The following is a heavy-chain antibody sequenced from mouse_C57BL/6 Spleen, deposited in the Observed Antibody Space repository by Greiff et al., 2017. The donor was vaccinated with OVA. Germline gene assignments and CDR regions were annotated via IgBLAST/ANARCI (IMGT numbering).Heavy chain of an antibody. CDR3: ARDLYGSSYGYFDY. Sequence: EVKLVESGPELVKPGASVKISCKASGYSFTDYNMNWVKQSNGKSLEWIGVINPNYGTTSYNQKFKGKATLTVDQSSSTAYMQLNSLTSEDSAVYYCARDLYGSSYGYFDYWGQGTTLTVSS. CDR1: GYSFTDYN. V-gene: IGHV1-39*01. D-gene: IGHD1-1*01. J-gene: IGHJ2*01. CDR2: INPNYGTT.